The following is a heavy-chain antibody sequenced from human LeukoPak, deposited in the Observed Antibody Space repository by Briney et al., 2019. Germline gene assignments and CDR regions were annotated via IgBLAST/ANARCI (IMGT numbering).Heavy chain of an antibody. J-gene: IGHJ5*02. CDR1: GGTFSSYA. Sequence: SVKLSYKSSGGTFSSYAISWVRQAPGQALEWMGRIIPIFGIANYAQKFQGRVTITADKSTSTAYMELSSLRSEDTAVYYCASLYSSTAGGPNWFDPWGQGTLVTVSS. D-gene: IGHD6-13*01. V-gene: IGHV1-69*04. CDR2: IIPIFGIA. CDR3: ASLYSSTAGGPNWFDP.